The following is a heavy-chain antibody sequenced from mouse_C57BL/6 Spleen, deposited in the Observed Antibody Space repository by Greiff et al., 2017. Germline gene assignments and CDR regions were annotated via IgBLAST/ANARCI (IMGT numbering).Heavy chain of an antibody. Sequence: EVKLQESGPGMVKPSQSLSLTCTATGYSFTSGYDWHWIRHFPGNKLEWRGYISYSGSTNYNPSLKSRISITLDTSKNHFFLKLNSVTTEDTATYYCARGDYDGAWYFDVWGTGTTVTVSS. CDR1: GYSFTSGYD. D-gene: IGHD2-4*01. CDR2: ISYSGST. CDR3: ARGDYDGAWYFDV. V-gene: IGHV3-1*01. J-gene: IGHJ1*03.